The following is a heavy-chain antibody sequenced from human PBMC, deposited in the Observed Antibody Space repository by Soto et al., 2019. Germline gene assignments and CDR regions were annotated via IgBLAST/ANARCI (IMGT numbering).Heavy chain of an antibody. CDR3: ARRIGYCSSTRCYRGYDWFDP. D-gene: IGHD2-2*02. J-gene: IGHJ5*02. V-gene: IGHV5-51*01. CDR1: GYSFTSYW. Sequence: PGESLKISCKGSGYSFTSYWIGWVRQMPGKGLEWMGIIYPGDSDTRYSPSFQGQVTISADKSISTAYLQWSSLKASDTAMYYCARRIGYCSSTRCYRGYDWFDPWGQGNLVTVSS. CDR2: IYPGDSDT.